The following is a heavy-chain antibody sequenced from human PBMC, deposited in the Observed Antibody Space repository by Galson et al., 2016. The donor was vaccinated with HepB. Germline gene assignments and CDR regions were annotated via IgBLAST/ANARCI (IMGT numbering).Heavy chain of an antibody. D-gene: IGHD2-21*01. CDR3: ARKTFHPWAFDF. Sequence: SETLSLTCGVDGGSFNNYYWTWIRQSPDKGLEWIGEINHSGNTDYNPSLKSRATISVDTSQNHVSLKLHSVTAADTAVYYCARKTFHPWAFDFWGQGILVTVSS. CDR2: INHSGNT. CDR1: GGSFNNYY. V-gene: IGHV4-34*01. J-gene: IGHJ4*02.